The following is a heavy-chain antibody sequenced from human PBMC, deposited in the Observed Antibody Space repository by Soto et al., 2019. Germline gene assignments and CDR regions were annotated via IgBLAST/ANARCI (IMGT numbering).Heavy chain of an antibody. Sequence: SETLSLSFTVSNGPINNYYWTWIRQSPGKGLEWIGFVYYSGATNYNPSLKSRVTISLHTSKSQFSLRLSSVTAADTDVYYCARAPRDAIPDYWGQGTLVTVYS. CDR3: ARAPRDAIPDY. J-gene: IGHJ4*02. V-gene: IGHV4-59*01. D-gene: IGHD2-2*01. CDR1: NGPINNYY. CDR2: VYYSGAT.